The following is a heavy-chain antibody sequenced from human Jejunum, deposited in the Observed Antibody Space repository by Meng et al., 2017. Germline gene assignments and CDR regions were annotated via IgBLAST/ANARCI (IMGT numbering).Heavy chain of an antibody. CDR3: ARATAGNSEYFQN. Sequence: QVLVQESGPGLVKPAQTLSLTCTVSGGSMNSAGHYWSWIRQDPGKGLEWIGYIHYSGGTYYNPSLKSRVTISVDTSKNQFSLKLNSVSAADTAVYYCARATAGNSEYFQNWGQGTLVTVSS. V-gene: IGHV4-31*03. CDR2: IHYSGGT. CDR1: GGSMNSAGHY. J-gene: IGHJ1*01. D-gene: IGHD4-23*01.